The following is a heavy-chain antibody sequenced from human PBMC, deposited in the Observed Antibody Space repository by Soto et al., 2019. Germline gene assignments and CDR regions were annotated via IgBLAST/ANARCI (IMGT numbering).Heavy chain of an antibody. Sequence: QVLLVQPGAEGKKPGSSVKVSCQASGGTFSSYAISWARQAPGQGLEWMGGIIPIFGTPNYAQKFQGRVTITADESTSTAYMELRSLRSEDTAVYYCARGKSLSITETPRVYDGMDVWGQGTTVTVSS. CDR1: GGTFSSYA. CDR2: IIPIFGTP. J-gene: IGHJ6*02. CDR3: ARGKSLSITETPRVYDGMDV. D-gene: IGHD1-7*01. V-gene: IGHV1-69*01.